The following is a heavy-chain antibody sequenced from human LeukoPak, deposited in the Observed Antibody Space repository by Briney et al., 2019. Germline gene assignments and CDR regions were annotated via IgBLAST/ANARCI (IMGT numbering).Heavy chain of an antibody. CDR1: GGTFSSYA. V-gene: IGHV1-69*05. CDR2: IIPIFGTA. J-gene: IGHJ4*02. CDR3: ARWIGYCSSTSCRGAFDY. D-gene: IGHD2-2*03. Sequence: SVKVSCKASGGTFSSYAISWVRQAPGQGLEWMGGIIPIFGTANYAQKFQGRVTITTDESTSTAYMELSSLRAEDTAVYYCARWIGYCSSTSCRGAFDYWGQGTVVTVSS.